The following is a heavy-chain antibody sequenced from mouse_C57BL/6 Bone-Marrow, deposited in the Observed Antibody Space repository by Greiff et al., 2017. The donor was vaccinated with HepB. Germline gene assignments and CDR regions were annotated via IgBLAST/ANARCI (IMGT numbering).Heavy chain of an antibody. CDR2: IDPEDGET. CDR3: ARSPLITTVVAPYAMDY. V-gene: IGHV14-2*01. CDR1: GFNIKDYY. Sequence: EVQLQHSGAELVKPGASVKLSCTASGFNIKDYYMHWVKQRTEQGLEWIGRIDPEDGETKYAPKFQGKATITADTSSNTAYLQLSSLTSEDTAVYYCARSPLITTVVAPYAMDYWGQGTSVTVSS. J-gene: IGHJ4*01. D-gene: IGHD1-1*01.